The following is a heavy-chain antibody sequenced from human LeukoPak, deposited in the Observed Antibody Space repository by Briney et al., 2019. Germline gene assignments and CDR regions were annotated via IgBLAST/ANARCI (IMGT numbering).Heavy chain of an antibody. V-gene: IGHV5-51*03. CDR3: ARFGGGSSRFTDY. J-gene: IGHJ4*02. CDR1: GYIFTNYW. D-gene: IGHD6-6*01. Sequence: GESLKISCKASGYIFTNYWIAWVRQMPGKGLECMGIIYPGDSDTRHSPSFQGHVTISADKSITTAYLQWSSLEASDTAIYYCARFGGGSSRFTDYWGQGTLVTVSS. CDR2: IYPGDSDT.